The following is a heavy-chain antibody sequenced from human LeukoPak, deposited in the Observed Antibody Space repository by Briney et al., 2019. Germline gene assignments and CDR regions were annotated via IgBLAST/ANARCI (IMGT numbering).Heavy chain of an antibody. CDR3: ARAWTGIAVTGRYWYFDL. Sequence: SETLSLTCTVSGGSISSYYWSWIRQPPGKGLEWIGYIYYSGSTNYNPSLKSRVTISVDTSKNQFSLKLTSATAADTAVYYCARAWTGIAVTGRYWYFDLWGRGTLVTVSS. CDR1: GGSISSYY. J-gene: IGHJ2*01. V-gene: IGHV4-59*01. D-gene: IGHD6-19*01. CDR2: IYYSGST.